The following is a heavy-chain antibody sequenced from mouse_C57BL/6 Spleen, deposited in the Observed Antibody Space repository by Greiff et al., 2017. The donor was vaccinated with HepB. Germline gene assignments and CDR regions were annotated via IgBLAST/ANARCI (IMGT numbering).Heavy chain of an antibody. Sequence: EVQLQHSGAELVRPGASVKLSCTASGFNIKDYYMHWVKQRPEQGLEWIGRIDPEDGDTEYAPKFQGKATMTADTSSNTAYLQLSSLTSEDTAVYYCTRSTVVARGAMDYWGQGTSVTVSS. CDR1: GFNIKDYY. CDR3: TRSTVVARGAMDY. D-gene: IGHD1-1*01. J-gene: IGHJ4*01. V-gene: IGHV14-1*01. CDR2: IDPEDGDT.